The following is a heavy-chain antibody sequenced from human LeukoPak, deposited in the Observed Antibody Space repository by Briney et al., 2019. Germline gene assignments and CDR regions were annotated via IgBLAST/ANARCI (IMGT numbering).Heavy chain of an antibody. D-gene: IGHD2-8*01. Sequence: GGSLRLSCAASGFSFSSYEMNWVRQAPGKGLEWVSYISSSGFAIYYADSVMRRFTISRDNAKNSLYLQMNSLGAEDTAVYYCARGRGYCLNGVCYKNYFDYWGQGTLVTVSS. J-gene: IGHJ4*02. CDR3: ARGRGYCLNGVCYKNYFDY. CDR1: GFSFSSYE. CDR2: ISSSGFAI. V-gene: IGHV3-48*03.